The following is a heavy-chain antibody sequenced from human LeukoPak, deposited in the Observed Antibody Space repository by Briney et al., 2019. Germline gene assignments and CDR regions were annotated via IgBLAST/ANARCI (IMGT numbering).Heavy chain of an antibody. D-gene: IGHD5-12*01. CDR2: INPNSGGT. CDR3: ARGGGYSGYEFDP. V-gene: IGHV1-2*02. J-gene: IGHJ5*02. Sequence: EASVKVSCKASGYTFTGYYMHWVRQAPGQGLEWMGWINPNSGGTNYAQKFQGRVTMTRDTPISTAYMELSRLRSDDTAVYYCARGGGYSGYEFDPWGQGTLVTVSS. CDR1: GYTFTGYY.